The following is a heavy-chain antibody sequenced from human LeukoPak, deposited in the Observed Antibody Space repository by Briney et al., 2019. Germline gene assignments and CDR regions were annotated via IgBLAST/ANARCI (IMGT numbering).Heavy chain of an antibody. D-gene: IGHD3-22*01. CDR2: IYSGGST. V-gene: IGHV3-66*01. J-gene: IGHJ6*02. CDR3: ARDYPGYYDSSGYYYVFGMDV. CDR1: GFTVSSNY. Sequence: PGGSLRLSCAASGFTVSSNYMSWVRQAPGKGLEWVSVIYSGGSTYYADSVKGRFTISRDNAKNSLYLQMNSLRAEDTAVYYCARDYPGYYDSSGYYYVFGMDVWGQGTTVTVSS.